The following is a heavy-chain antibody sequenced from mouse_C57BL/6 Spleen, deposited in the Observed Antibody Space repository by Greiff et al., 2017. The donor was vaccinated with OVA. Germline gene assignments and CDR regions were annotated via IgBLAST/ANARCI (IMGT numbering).Heavy chain of an antibody. D-gene: IGHD2-4*01. Sequence: EVQLQQSGPGLVKPSQSLSLTCSVTGYSITSGYYWNWIRQFPGNKLEWMGYISYDGSNNYNPSLKNRISITRDTSKNQFFLKLNSVTTEDTATYYCARGYDYDGFDYWGQGTTLTVSS. V-gene: IGHV3-6*01. CDR3: ARGYDYDGFDY. J-gene: IGHJ2*01. CDR1: GYSITSGYY. CDR2: ISYDGSN.